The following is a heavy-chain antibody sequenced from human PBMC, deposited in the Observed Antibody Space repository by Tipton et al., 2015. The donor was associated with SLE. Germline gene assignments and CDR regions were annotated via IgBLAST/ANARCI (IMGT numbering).Heavy chain of an antibody. CDR2: IYHSGST. CDR3: ASPGIGPVY. D-gene: IGHD1-26*01. J-gene: IGHJ4*02. V-gene: IGHV4-38-2*01. Sequence: TLSLTCAVSGYSISSGYYWGWIRQPPGKGLEWIGSIYHSGSTYYNPSLKSRVTISVDTSKNQFSLKLSSVTAADTAVYYCASPGIGPVYWGQGTLVTVSP. CDR1: GYSISSGYY.